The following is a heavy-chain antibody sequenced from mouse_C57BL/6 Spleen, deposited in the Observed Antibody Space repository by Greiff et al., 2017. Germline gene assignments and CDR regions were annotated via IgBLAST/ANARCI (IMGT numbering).Heavy chain of an antibody. V-gene: IGHV1-18*01. J-gene: IGHJ2*01. CDR2: INPNNGGT. Sequence: VQLQQSGPELVKPGASVKIPCKASGYTFTDYNMDWVKQSHGKSLEWIGDINPNNGGTNYNQKFKGKATLTVDKSSSTAYMELRSLTSEDTAVYYCARGGYGSSDVDFDYWGQGTTLTVSS. CDR1: GYTFTDYN. CDR3: ARGGYGSSDVDFDY. D-gene: IGHD1-1*01.